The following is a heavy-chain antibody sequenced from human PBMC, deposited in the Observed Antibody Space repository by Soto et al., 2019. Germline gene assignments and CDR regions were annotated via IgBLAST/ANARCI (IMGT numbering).Heavy chain of an antibody. J-gene: IGHJ5*02. D-gene: IGHD3-3*01. V-gene: IGHV3-15*01. Sequence: GGSLRLSCAASGFTFSNAWMSWVRQAPGKGLEWVGRIKSKTDGGTTDYAAPVKGRFTISRDDSKNTLYLQMNSLKTEDTAVYYCTLTFDFQGSWFDPWGQGTLVTVSS. CDR1: GFTFSNAW. CDR3: TLTFDFQGSWFDP. CDR2: IKSKTDGGTT.